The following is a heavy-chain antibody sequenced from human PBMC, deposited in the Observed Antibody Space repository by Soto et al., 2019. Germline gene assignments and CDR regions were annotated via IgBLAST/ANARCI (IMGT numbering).Heavy chain of an antibody. Sequence: GVSLRLSCAASGFTFSSYAIHWVRQAPGKGLEWVAVISYDGSNKYYADSVKGRFTISRDNSKDTLYLQMNSLRAEDTAVYYCARECSGGSCYPDAFDIWGQGTMVTVSS. CDR2: ISYDGSNK. J-gene: IGHJ3*02. V-gene: IGHV3-30-3*01. CDR3: ARECSGGSCYPDAFDI. D-gene: IGHD2-15*01. CDR1: GFTFSSYA.